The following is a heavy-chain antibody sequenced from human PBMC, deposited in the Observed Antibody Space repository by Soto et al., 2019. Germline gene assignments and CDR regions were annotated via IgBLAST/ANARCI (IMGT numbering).Heavy chain of an antibody. D-gene: IGHD2-15*01. CDR3: AKGFCSYPKCSFDY. V-gene: IGHV3-23*01. CDR1: GFTFSSYA. CDR2: ISGTGDTT. Sequence: PGGSLRLSCSASGFTFSSYAMHWVRQAPGKGLEWVSVISGTGDTTYSADSVKGRFTISRDNSMKTAFLQMNYLRAEDTALYYCAKGFCSYPKCSFDYWGQGTRVTVSS. J-gene: IGHJ4*02.